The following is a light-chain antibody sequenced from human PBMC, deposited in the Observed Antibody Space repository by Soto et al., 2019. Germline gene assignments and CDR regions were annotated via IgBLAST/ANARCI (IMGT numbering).Light chain of an antibody. CDR1: QDIKRW. Sequence: DIQMTQSPSSVSASVGDRVTITCRASQDIKRWLAWYQQKPGKAPELLIYDASSLHSGVPSRFSGSGSGTDFTLTISSLQPEDFATYYCEQVNSFPITFGQGTRLEIK. J-gene: IGKJ5*01. V-gene: IGKV1-12*01. CDR3: EQVNSFPIT. CDR2: DAS.